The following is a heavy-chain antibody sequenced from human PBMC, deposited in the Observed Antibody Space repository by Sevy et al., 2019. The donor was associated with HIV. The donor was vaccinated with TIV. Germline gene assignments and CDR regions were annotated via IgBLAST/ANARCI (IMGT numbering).Heavy chain of an antibody. D-gene: IGHD6-13*01. V-gene: IGHV3-30-3*01. CDR2: ISYDGSNK. CDR1: GFTFSSYA. J-gene: IGHJ3*02. Sequence: GGSLRLSCAASGFTFSSYAMHWVRQAPGKGLEWVAVISYDGSNKYYADSVKGRFTISRDNSKNTLYLQMNSLRAEDTAGYYCARGAGIAAAGTGAFDIWGQGTMVTVSS. CDR3: ARGAGIAAAGTGAFDI.